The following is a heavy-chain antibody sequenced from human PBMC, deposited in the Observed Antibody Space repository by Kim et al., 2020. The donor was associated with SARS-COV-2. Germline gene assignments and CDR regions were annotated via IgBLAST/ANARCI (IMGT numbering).Heavy chain of an antibody. J-gene: IGHJ4*02. V-gene: IGHV3-23*01. Sequence: DSVKGRFTISRDNSKNTLYLQMNSLRAEDTAVYYCAKDQYYYDSSGYRDYWGQGTLVTVSS. CDR3: AKDQYYYDSSGYRDY. D-gene: IGHD3-22*01.